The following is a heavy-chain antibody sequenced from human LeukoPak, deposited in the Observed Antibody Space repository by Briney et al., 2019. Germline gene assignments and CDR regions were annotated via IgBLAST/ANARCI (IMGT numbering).Heavy chain of an antibody. CDR3: AKDFIAVAGYFDY. CDR2: ISENGAGT. Sequence: GGSLRLSCAASGFTFNNYAMSWVRQAPGKGLEWVPAISENGAGTYYADSVKGRFTISRDDSKNTLYLQMNSRRAEDTAVYYCAKDFIAVAGYFDYWGQGTLVTVSS. D-gene: IGHD6-19*01. J-gene: IGHJ4*02. V-gene: IGHV3-23*01. CDR1: GFTFNNYA.